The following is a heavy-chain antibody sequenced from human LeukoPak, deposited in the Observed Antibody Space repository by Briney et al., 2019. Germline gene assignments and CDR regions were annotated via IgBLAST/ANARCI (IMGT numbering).Heavy chain of an antibody. J-gene: IGHJ4*02. CDR1: GFTFSSYW. D-gene: IGHD1-1*01. CDR3: ARDHYNSFDY. V-gene: IGHV3-74*01. CDR2: INSDGSST. Sequence: PGGSLRLSCAASGFTFSSYWIHWVRQAPGKGLVWVSHINSDGSSTTYADSVKGRFTISRDNAKNTLYLQMISLRAEDTAVYYCARDHYNSFDYWGQGALVTVSS.